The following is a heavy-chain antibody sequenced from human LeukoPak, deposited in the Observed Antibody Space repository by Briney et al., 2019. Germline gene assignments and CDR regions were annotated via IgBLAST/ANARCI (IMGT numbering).Heavy chain of an antibody. CDR1: GFTFSSYW. Sequence: GGSLRLSCAASGFTFSSYWMHWVRQAPGKGLVWVSRINSDGSSTSYADSVKGRFTISRDNAKNTLYLQMNSLRAEDTAVYYCAKGADSSSSNYYFDYWGQGTLVTVSS. J-gene: IGHJ4*02. CDR3: AKGADSSSSNYYFDY. V-gene: IGHV3-74*01. CDR2: INSDGSST. D-gene: IGHD6-6*01.